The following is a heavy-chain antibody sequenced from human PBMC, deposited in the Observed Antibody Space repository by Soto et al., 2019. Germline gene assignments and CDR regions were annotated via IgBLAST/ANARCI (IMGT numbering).Heavy chain of an antibody. CDR1: GGSISSSNW. CDR3: AREPRRGFRLAAAGTHDAFDI. J-gene: IGHJ3*02. CDR2: IYHSGST. D-gene: IGHD6-13*01. Sequence: SETLSLTCAVSGGSISSSNWWSWVRQPPGKGLEWIGEIYHSGSTNYNPSLKSRVTISVDKSKNQFSLKLSSVTAADTAVYYCAREPRRGFRLAAAGTHDAFDIWGQGTMVTVSS. V-gene: IGHV4-4*02.